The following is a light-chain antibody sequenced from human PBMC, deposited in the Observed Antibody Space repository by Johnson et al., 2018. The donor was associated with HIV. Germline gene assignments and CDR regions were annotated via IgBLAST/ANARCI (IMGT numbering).Light chain of an antibody. Sequence: HSVLTQPPSVSAAPGQKVTISCSGSSSNIGNNYVSWYQQLPGTAPKLLIYDNNKRPSGIPDRFSGSKSGTSATLGITGLQTGDEADYYCGTWDSSLYAYVFGTGTKVT. CDR1: SSNIGNNY. CDR2: DNN. CDR3: GTWDSSLYAYV. V-gene: IGLV1-51*01. J-gene: IGLJ1*01.